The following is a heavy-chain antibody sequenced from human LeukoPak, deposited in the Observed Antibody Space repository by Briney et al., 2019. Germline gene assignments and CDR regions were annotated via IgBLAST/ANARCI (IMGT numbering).Heavy chain of an antibody. V-gene: IGHV5-51*01. CDR3: VRALGYCTSGSCYYYDY. Sequence: GESLKISSKGSGYRFSSYWIGWVRQMPGKGLEWMGIILPDDSETRYSPSFQGQVTISADKSISTAYLQWSSLKASDTAMYYCVRALGYCTSGSCYYYDYWGQGTLVTVSS. CDR2: ILPDDSET. CDR1: GYRFSSYW. D-gene: IGHD2-15*01. J-gene: IGHJ4*02.